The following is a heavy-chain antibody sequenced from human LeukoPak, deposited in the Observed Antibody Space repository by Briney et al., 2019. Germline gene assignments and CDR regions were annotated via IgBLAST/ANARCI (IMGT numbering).Heavy chain of an antibody. J-gene: IGHJ4*02. D-gene: IGHD3-22*01. CDR2: ISSSSTFM. Sequence: GGSLRLSCAASGFTFSTSSMNWVRQAPGKGLEWVSSISSSSTFMYYADSVKGRFTISRDNSKNTLFLQMNSLRAEDTALYYCAKGSSGYFFDLWGQGTLVTVSS. CDR3: AKGSSGYFFDL. CDR1: GFTFSTSS. V-gene: IGHV3-21*04.